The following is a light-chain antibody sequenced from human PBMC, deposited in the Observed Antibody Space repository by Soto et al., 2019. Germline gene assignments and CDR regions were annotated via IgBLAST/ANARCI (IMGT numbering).Light chain of an antibody. V-gene: IGKV3-11*01. CDR2: DAS. Sequence: EDVLTQSPGTLSLAPGEIATLSCRASQSVSSRYLAWYQQKPGQDPRLLIYDASERATGIPARFSGSGSGTDFTLTISSLEPEDFAVYYCQQRSNWPPITFGQGTRLEIK. CDR3: QQRSNWPPIT. J-gene: IGKJ5*01. CDR1: QSVSSRY.